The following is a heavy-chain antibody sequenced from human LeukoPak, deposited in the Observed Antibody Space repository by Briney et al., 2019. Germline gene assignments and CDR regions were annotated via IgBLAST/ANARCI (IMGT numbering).Heavy chain of an antibody. CDR3: AKDKWELLGGGFFDY. D-gene: IGHD1-26*01. Sequence: PGGSLRLSCAASGFTFSSYEMNWVRQAPGKGLEWVSYISSSGSTIYYADSVKGRFTISRDNSKNTLYLQMNSLRAEDTAVYYCAKDKWELLGGGFFDYWGQGTLVTVSS. V-gene: IGHV3-48*03. J-gene: IGHJ4*02. CDR1: GFTFSSYE. CDR2: ISSSGSTI.